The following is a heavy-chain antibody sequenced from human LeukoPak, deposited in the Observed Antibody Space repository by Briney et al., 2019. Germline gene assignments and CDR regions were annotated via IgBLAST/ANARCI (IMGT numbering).Heavy chain of an antibody. Sequence: SETLSLTCAVSGGSISSGGYSWSWIRQPPGKGLEWIGYIYYSGSTNYNPSLKSRVTISVDTSKNQVSLKLNSVTAADTAVYYCAKSPHPYSDYVYFDYWGQGTLVTVSS. J-gene: IGHJ4*02. D-gene: IGHD4-11*01. CDR3: AKSPHPYSDYVYFDY. CDR1: GGSISSGGYS. V-gene: IGHV4-61*08. CDR2: IYYSGST.